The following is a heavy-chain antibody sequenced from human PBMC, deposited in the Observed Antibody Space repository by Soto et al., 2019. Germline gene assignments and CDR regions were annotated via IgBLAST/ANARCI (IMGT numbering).Heavy chain of an antibody. D-gene: IGHD2-15*01. CDR1: GFTFSSYA. CDR2: ISGSGGST. V-gene: IGHV3-23*01. Sequence: EVQLLESGGGLVQPGGSLRLSCAASGFTFSSYAMSWVRQAPGKGLEWVSAISGSGGSTYYEDSVKGRFTISRDNSKNTLYLQMTSLRAEDTAVYYCAKVVDATFFWFDPWGQGPLVTVSS. J-gene: IGHJ5*02. CDR3: AKVVDATFFWFDP.